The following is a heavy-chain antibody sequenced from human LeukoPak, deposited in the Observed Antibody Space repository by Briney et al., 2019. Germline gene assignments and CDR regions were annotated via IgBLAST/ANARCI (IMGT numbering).Heavy chain of an antibody. D-gene: IGHD3-10*01. Sequence: PGRSLRLSCAASGFTFSSYGMHWVRQAPGKGLEWVAVISYDGSNKYYADSVKGRFTISRDNSKNTLYLQMNSLRAEDTAVYYCAKDPSGYYGSGSYSPINWGQGTLVTVSS. CDR1: GFTFSSYG. V-gene: IGHV3-30*18. J-gene: IGHJ4*02. CDR2: ISYDGSNK. CDR3: AKDPSGYYGSGSYSPIN.